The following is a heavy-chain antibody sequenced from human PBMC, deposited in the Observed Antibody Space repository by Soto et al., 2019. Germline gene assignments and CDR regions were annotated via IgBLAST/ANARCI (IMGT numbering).Heavy chain of an antibody. CDR1: GASVSSGDYY. CDR2: IYTGGSI. D-gene: IGHD4-17*01. Sequence: QVQLQASGPGLVKPSQTLSLTCTVSGASVSSGDYYWSWIRQPPGKGLEWITYIYTGGSIYYNPSLKSRVTTSAATSTNQSSLKLSSVTAADTAVYYSARVDGGNYWYFELWGHGPLVTVSS. CDR3: ARVDGGNYWYFEL. V-gene: IGHV4-30-4*01. J-gene: IGHJ2*01.